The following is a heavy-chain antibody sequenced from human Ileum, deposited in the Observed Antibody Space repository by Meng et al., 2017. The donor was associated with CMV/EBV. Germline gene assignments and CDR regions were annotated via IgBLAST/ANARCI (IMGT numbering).Heavy chain of an antibody. CDR3: ASGFCGSTSCYREFDY. CDR1: TSIFSSYT. CDR2: ISTYSTYI. V-gene: IGHV3-21*01. D-gene: IGHD2-2*01. Sequence: GGSLRLSCAASTSIFSSYTMSWVRQVPGKGLEWVSSISTYSTYIYYADSVKGRFTISRDNAKHSLYLQMDTLRAEDTAVYYCASGFCGSTSCYREFDYWGQGTLVTVSS. J-gene: IGHJ4*02.